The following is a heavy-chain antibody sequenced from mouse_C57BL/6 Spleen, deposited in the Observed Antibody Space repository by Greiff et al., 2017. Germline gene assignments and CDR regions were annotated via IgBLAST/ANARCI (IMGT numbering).Heavy chain of an antibody. Sequence: EVHLVESGGGLVQPGGSLSLSCAASGFTFTDYYMSWVRQPPGKALEWLGFIRNKANGYTTEYSASVKGRFTISRDNSQSILYLQMNALRAEDSATYYCARYTPLLRLEAMDYWGQGTSVTVSS. CDR1: GFTFTDYY. V-gene: IGHV7-3*01. CDR3: ARYTPLLRLEAMDY. CDR2: IRNKANGYTT. J-gene: IGHJ4*01. D-gene: IGHD1-2*01.